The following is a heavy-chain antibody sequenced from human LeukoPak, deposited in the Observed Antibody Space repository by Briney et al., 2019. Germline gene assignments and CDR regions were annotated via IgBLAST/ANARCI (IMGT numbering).Heavy chain of an antibody. Sequence: SETLSLTCSVSGVSISSGSNYWGWIRQPPGKTLEWIGSIYSSGSTYYNPSLKSRVIILIDTARNHFSLNLSSVTAADTAVYYCARSDGYGLVGIWGQGTMITVSS. CDR3: ARSDGYGLVGI. V-gene: IGHV4-39*07. CDR2: IYSSGST. CDR1: GVSISSGSNY. J-gene: IGHJ3*02. D-gene: IGHD3-10*01.